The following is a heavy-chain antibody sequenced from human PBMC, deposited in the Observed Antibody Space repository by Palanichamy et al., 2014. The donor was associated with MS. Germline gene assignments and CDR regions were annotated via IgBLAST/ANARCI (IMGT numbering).Heavy chain of an antibody. CDR1: GGSISSSSYY. V-gene: IGHV4-39*07. Sequence: QLQLQESGPGLVKPSETLSLTCTVSGGSISSSSYYWGWIRQPPGKGLEWIGSIYYSGSTYYNPSLKSRVTISVDTSKNQFSLKLSSVTAADTAVYYCARDTSIAMAGTPDYWGQGTLVTVSS. J-gene: IGHJ4*02. CDR2: IYYSGST. D-gene: IGHD6-19*01. CDR3: ARDTSIAMAGTPDY.